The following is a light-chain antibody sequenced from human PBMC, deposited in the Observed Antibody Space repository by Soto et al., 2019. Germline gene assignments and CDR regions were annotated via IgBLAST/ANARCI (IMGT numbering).Light chain of an antibody. V-gene: IGKV1-33*01. CDR1: QDISNY. CDR3: QQYSHLIT. CDR2: DAS. J-gene: IGKJ5*01. Sequence: IQVSQSASALSSSLGDRVTITCHASQDISNYLNWYQQKLGKAPKLLIYDASNLETGVPSRFSGSGSGTDFTFTISSLQPEDIATYYCQQYSHLITFGQGTRLEI.